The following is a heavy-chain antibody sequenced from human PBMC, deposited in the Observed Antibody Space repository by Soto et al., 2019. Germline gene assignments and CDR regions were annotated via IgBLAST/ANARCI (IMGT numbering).Heavy chain of an antibody. V-gene: IGHV3-30-3*01. Sequence: QVQLVESGGGVAQPGRSLRLSCAASGFTFSSYAMHWVRQAPGKGLEWVAVISYDGSNKYYADSVKGRFTISRDNSKNTLYLQMNSLRAEDTAVYYCARDWDYFDYWGQGTLVTVSS. CDR1: GFTFSSYA. D-gene: IGHD3-16*01. CDR3: ARDWDYFDY. J-gene: IGHJ4*02. CDR2: ISYDGSNK.